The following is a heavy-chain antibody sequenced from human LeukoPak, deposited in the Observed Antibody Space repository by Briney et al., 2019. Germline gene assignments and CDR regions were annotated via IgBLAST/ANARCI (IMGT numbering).Heavy chain of an antibody. CDR2: INPNSGGT. D-gene: IGHD2-15*01. Sequence: ASVKVSCKASGYTFTSYDINWVRQAPGQGLEWMGWINPNSGGTNYAQKFQGRVTMTRDTSISTAYMELSRLRSDDTAVYYCVRDPHADIYGWFLDFWGQGTLVTVSS. V-gene: IGHV1-2*02. J-gene: IGHJ4*02. CDR3: VRDPHADIYGWFLDF. CDR1: GYTFTSYD.